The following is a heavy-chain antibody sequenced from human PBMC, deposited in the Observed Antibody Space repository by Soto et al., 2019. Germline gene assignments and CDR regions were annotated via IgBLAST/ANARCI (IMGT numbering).Heavy chain of an antibody. CDR2: IYDTGST. D-gene: IGHD3-9*01. CDR3: ARCPIDHNWFDT. Sequence: PSETLSLTCSVSGSDITTYYWSWLRQSPGKGLEWIGHIYDTGSTSYNPSLKSRVTISVDTSNKQFSLRLSAVTAADTAVYYCARCPIDHNWFDTWGQGTLVTVYS. CDR1: GSDITTYY. J-gene: IGHJ5*02. V-gene: IGHV4-59*01.